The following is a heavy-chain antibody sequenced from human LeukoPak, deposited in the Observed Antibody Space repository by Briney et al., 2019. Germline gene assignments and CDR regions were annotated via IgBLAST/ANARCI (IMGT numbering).Heavy chain of an antibody. CDR2: INPNSGGT. V-gene: IGHV1-2*02. CDR1: VYTFTRLY. CDR3: ARGAKGFDY. J-gene: IGHJ4*02. Sequence: GASVTVSYKAAVYTFTRLYLHWVRQAPAQGLEWMGWINPNSGGTDFAQKFQGRVTMTRDTSISTAYMELSRLTSDDTAVYFCARGAKGFDYWGQGTLVTVSS.